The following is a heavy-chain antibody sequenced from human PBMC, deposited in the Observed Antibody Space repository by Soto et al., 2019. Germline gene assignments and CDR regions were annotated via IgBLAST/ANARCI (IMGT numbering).Heavy chain of an antibody. V-gene: IGHV3-11*01. CDR3: ARDSGYCSSTSCPEDYFDY. Sequence: VPLVESGGGLVKPGGSLRLSCAASGFTFSDYYMSWIRQAPGKGLEWVSYISSSGSTIYYADSVKGRFTISRDNAKNSLYLQMNSLRAEDTAVYYCARDSGYCSSTSCPEDYFDYWGQGTLVTVSS. D-gene: IGHD2-2*01. J-gene: IGHJ4*02. CDR1: GFTFSDYY. CDR2: ISSSGSTI.